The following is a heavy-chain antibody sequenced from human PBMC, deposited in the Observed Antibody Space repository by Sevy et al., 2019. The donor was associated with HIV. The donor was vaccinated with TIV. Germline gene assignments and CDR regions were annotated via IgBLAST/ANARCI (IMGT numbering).Heavy chain of an antibody. V-gene: IGHV1-2*02. CDR2: INPNSGGT. CDR3: ARDPNDILNEHAFDI. D-gene: IGHD3-9*01. Sequence: ASVKVSCKASGYTFTGYYMQWVRQAPGQGLEWMGWINPNSGGTNYAQKFQGRITMTRDTSISTAYLALNRLRSDDTAVYYCARDPNDILNEHAFDIWGQGTVVTVSS. CDR1: GYTFTGYY. J-gene: IGHJ3*02.